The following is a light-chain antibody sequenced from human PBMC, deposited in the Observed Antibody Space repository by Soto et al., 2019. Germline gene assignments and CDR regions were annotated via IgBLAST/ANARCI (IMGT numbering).Light chain of an antibody. CDR2: EVS. CDR3: SSYTSSSNYV. CDR1: IHYDF. Sequence: QSALTQPASVSGSPGQSITISCTGYIHYDFVSWYQQHPGTAPKLVIYEVSNRPSGTSDRFSGSKSGHTASLTISGLQTEDEAVYYCSSYTSSSNYVFGTGTKLTVL. J-gene: IGLJ1*01. V-gene: IGLV2-14*01.